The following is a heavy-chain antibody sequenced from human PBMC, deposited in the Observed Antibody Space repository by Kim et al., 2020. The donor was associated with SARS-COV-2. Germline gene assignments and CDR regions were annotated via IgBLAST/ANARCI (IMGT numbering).Heavy chain of an antibody. CDR3: ASLWFGQIYY. Sequence: GSTYNHPSLTSRVPIPVDTSKNPFSLKLSSVTAADTAVYYCASLWFGQIYYWGQGTLVTVSS. J-gene: IGHJ4*02. D-gene: IGHD3-10*01. V-gene: IGHV4-39*01. CDR2: GST.